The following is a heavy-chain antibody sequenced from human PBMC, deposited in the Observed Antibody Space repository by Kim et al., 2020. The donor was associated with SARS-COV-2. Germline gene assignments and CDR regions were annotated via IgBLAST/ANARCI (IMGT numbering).Heavy chain of an antibody. V-gene: IGHV4-4*07. CDR1: GGSISSYY. CDR2: IYTSGST. J-gene: IGHJ6*02. CDR3: ARTLSPYYYGSGPLYGMDV. D-gene: IGHD3-10*01. Sequence: SETLSLTCTVSGGSISSYYWSWIRQPAGKGLEWIGRIYTSGSTNYNPSLKSRVTMSVDTSKTQFSLKLSSVTAADTAVYYCARTLSPYYYGSGPLYGMDVWGQGTTVTVSS.